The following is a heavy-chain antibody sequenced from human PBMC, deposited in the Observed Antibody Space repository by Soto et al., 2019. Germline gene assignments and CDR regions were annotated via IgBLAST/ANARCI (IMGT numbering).Heavy chain of an antibody. CDR1: GGTFSSYA. J-gene: IGHJ3*02. V-gene: IGHV1-69*01. Sequence: QVQLVQSGAEVKKPGSSVKVSCKSSGGTFSSYAISWVRQAPGQGLEWMGGIIPLFGTANYAKKFQGRVTITSDESTSTAYMDLSSLRSEDTAVYYCASPGRDAFDIWGQGTMVTVSS. CDR3: ASPGRDAFDI. CDR2: IIPLFGTA.